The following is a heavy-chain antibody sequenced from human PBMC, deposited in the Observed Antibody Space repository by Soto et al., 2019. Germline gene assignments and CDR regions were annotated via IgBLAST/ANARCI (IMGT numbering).Heavy chain of an antibody. CDR2: IYYGGTT. Sequence: TSETLSLTCTVSAGSISAYFWSWIRQPPGKGLEWIGYIYYGGTTNYNPSLKSRVTISVDTSKNQFSLKLSSVTAADTAVYYCARGRGYCSSTSCYTDAFDIWGQGTMVTVSS. D-gene: IGHD2-2*02. CDR3: ARGRGYCSSTSCYTDAFDI. V-gene: IGHV4-59*08. CDR1: AGSISAYF. J-gene: IGHJ3*02.